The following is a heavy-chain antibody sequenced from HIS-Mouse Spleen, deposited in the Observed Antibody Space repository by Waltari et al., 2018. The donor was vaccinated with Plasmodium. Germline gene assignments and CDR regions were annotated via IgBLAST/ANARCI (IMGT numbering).Heavy chain of an antibody. CDR3: AKDRRSSSWYVDY. CDR1: GLTLVSYG. D-gene: IGHD6-13*01. V-gene: IGHV3-30*18. Sequence: QVQLVESGGGVVQPGRSLGLSCAASGLTLVSYGMHWVRQAPAKGLEWVAVISYDGRNKYYADSVKGRFTISRDNSKNTLYLQMNSLRAEDTAVYYCAKDRRSSSWYVDYWGQGTLVTVSS. CDR2: ISYDGRNK. J-gene: IGHJ4*02.